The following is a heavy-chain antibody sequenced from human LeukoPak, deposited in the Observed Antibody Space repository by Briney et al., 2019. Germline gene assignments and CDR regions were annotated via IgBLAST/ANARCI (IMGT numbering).Heavy chain of an antibody. V-gene: IGHV4-4*08. CDR2: ISNSGST. J-gene: IGHJ4*02. CDR3: ARDKVYDILTGYYYFDY. CDR1: GGPISSNY. Sequence: SETLSLTCSVSGGPISSNYWSWIRQPPGKGLEWIGYISNSGSTNYNPSLKSRVTISVDTSKNQLSLKLNSVTAADTAVYYCARDKVYDILTGYYYFDYWGQGTLVTVSS. D-gene: IGHD3-9*01.